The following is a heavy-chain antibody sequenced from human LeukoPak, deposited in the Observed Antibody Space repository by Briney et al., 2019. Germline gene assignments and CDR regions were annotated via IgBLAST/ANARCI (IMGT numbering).Heavy chain of an antibody. V-gene: IGHV1-69*13. CDR1: GGTFSSYA. CDR3: ARDQGYCTNGVCYNDAFDI. D-gene: IGHD2-8*01. CDR2: IIPIFGTA. J-gene: IGHJ3*02. Sequence: SVTVSCTASGGTFSSYAISWVRQAPGQGLEWMGGIIPIFGTANYAQKFQDRVTITADESTSTAYMELSSLRSEDTAVYYCARDQGYCTNGVCYNDAFDIWGQGTMVTVSS.